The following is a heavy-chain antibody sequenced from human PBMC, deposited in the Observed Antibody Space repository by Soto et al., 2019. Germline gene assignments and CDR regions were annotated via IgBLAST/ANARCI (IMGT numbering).Heavy chain of an antibody. Sequence: SETLSLTCTVSGGSIRSSTHYWGWIRQPPGKGLEWIGSIAFSGSTYYKMSLKSRVIISIDTSKNHFSLTLSSVTAADTVVYYCARQNYVFWSGYGGWFDPWGKGTLVTVPP. CDR1: GGSIRSSTHY. CDR3: ARQNYVFWSGYGGWFDP. J-gene: IGHJ5*02. V-gene: IGHV4-39*01. CDR2: IAFSGST. D-gene: IGHD3-3*01.